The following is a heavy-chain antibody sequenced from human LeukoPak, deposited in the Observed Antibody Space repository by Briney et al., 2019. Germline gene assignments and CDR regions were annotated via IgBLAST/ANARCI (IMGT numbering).Heavy chain of an antibody. CDR3: AAVVRSGSPFDY. D-gene: IGHD6-25*01. CDR2: INGDGSST. V-gene: IGHV3-74*01. Sequence: PGGSLRLSCAASGXTFSSYWLHWVRQAPGKGLVWVSRINGDGSSTSYADSVKGRFTISRDNAKNTLYLQMTSLRVEDTAVYYCAAVVRSGSPFDYWGQGTLVTVSS. CDR1: GXTFSSYW. J-gene: IGHJ4*02.